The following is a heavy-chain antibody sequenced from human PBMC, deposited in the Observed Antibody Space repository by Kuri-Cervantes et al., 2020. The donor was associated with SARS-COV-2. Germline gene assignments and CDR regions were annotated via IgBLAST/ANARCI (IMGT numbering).Heavy chain of an antibody. V-gene: IGHV3-21*01. CDR2: TDSSSYYI. D-gene: IGHD7-27*01. J-gene: IGHJ4*02. CDR1: GFTFSGYS. Sequence: GALRLSCAASGFTFSGYSMNWIRQAPGKGLEWVASTDSSSYYIYHADSVKGRLTISRDNAKTSLYLQMNSLKPEDTAVYYCAREEGGELGEAFDYWGQGALVTVSS. CDR3: AREEGGELGEAFDY.